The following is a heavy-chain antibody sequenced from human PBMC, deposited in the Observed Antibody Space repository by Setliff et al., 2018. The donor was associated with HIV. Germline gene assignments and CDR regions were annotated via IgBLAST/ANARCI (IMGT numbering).Heavy chain of an antibody. Sequence: GGSLRLPCAVSGFTFEDYGMSWVRQATGKGLEGVSGINWNGGSTGYVDSVKGRFTISRDNAKNSLYLQMNSLRAEDMALYYCVRDKWLVPDTFDIWGQGTMVTRLL. V-gene: IGHV3-20*04. CDR1: GFTFEDYG. D-gene: IGHD6-19*01. CDR2: INWNGGST. J-gene: IGHJ3*02. CDR3: VRDKWLVPDTFDI.